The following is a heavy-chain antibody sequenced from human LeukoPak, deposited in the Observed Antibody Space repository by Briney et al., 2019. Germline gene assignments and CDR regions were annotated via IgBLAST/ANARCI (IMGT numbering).Heavy chain of an antibody. CDR3: ARGASSGYTHFDY. CDR1: GFTFSNYW. Sequence: GGSLRLSCAASGFTFSNYWMSWVRQAPGKGLEWVANIKQDGSEKYYVDSVKGRFTISRDNAKNSLYLQMNSLRAEDTALYYCARGASSGYTHFDYWGQGTLVTVSS. V-gene: IGHV3-7*03. J-gene: IGHJ4*02. D-gene: IGHD3-22*01. CDR2: IKQDGSEK.